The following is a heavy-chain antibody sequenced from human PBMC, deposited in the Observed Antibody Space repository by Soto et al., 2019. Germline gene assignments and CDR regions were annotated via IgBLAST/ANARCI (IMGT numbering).Heavy chain of an antibody. Sequence: SETLSLTGAVSGYSISSGYYWGWIRQPPGKGLEWIGSIYHSGSTYYNPSLKSRVTISVGTSKNQFSLKLSSVTAADTAVYYCASATPGYCSSTSCYPGWFDPWGQGTLVTVSS. J-gene: IGHJ5*02. D-gene: IGHD2-2*01. CDR3: ASATPGYCSSTSCYPGWFDP. CDR2: IYHSGST. CDR1: GYSISSGYY. V-gene: IGHV4-38-2*01.